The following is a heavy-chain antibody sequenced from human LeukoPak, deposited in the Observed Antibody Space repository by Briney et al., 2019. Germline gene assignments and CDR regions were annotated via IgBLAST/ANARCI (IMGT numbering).Heavy chain of an antibody. J-gene: IGHJ5*02. D-gene: IGHD5-18*01. Sequence: SETLSLTCTVSGGSISSYYWSWIRQPAGKGLEWIGRIYTSGSTNYNPSLKSRVTMSVDTSKNQFSLKLSSVTAADTAVYYCARVVTGSRASYNWFDPWGQGTLVTVSS. CDR1: GGSISSYY. CDR2: IYTSGST. CDR3: ARVVTGSRASYNWFDP. V-gene: IGHV4-4*07.